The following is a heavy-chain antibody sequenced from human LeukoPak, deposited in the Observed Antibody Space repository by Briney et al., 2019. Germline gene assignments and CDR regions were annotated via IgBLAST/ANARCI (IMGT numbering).Heavy chain of an antibody. D-gene: IGHD5-24*01. CDR1: GYTFTNYY. J-gene: IGHJ3*02. CDR2: INPGGDNT. V-gene: IGHV1-46*01. CDR3: ARIRDGYNDAYDI. Sequence: ASVKVSCKASGYTFTNYYIHWVRQAPGQGLEWMGLINPGGDNTDYAQNFQGRVTMTRDTSTSTVYMGLSSLRSEDTAVYYCARIRDGYNDAYDIWGQGTVVTVSS.